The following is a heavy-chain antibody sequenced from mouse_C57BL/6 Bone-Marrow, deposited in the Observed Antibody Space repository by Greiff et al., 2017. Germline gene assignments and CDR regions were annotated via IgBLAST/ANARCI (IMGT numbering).Heavy chain of an antibody. D-gene: IGHD2-5*01. V-gene: IGHV1-55*01. Sequence: QVQLQQSGAELVKPGASVKMSCKASGYTFTSYWITWVKQRPGQGLEWIGDIYPGSGSTNYNEKFKSKATLTVDTSSSTAYMQLISLTSEDSAVYYCATPYYSNYWYFDFWGTGTTVTVSS. J-gene: IGHJ1*03. CDR3: ATPYYSNYWYFDF. CDR2: IYPGSGST. CDR1: GYTFTSYW.